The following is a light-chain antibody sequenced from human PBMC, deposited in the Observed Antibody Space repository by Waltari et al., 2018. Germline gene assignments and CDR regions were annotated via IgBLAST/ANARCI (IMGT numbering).Light chain of an antibody. Sequence: QSALTQPASVSGSPGQSITISCTGTSSEVGSYNLVPWYQQPPGKAPKLMIYEGSKRPSGVSNRFAGSKSGNTASLTISGLQAEDEADYYCCSYAGSSTPRVFGGGTKLTVL. CDR3: CSYAGSSTPRV. J-gene: IGLJ3*02. CDR1: SSEVGSYNL. V-gene: IGLV2-23*01. CDR2: EGS.